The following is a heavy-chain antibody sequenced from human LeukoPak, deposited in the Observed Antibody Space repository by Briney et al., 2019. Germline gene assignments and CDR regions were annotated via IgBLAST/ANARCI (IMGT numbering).Heavy chain of an antibody. V-gene: IGHV4-34*01. CDR2: INHNAST. CDR3: ARGARALAVVVVPAADI. Sequence: SETLSLTCTVFGGSSFSEYCWTWIRQPPRKGLEWIGEINHNASTNYNPSFKSRVTISVDTSKNQFSLKLSSVTAADTAVYYCARGARALAVVVVPAADIWGQGTMVTVSS. D-gene: IGHD2-2*01. CDR1: GGSSFSEYC. J-gene: IGHJ3*02.